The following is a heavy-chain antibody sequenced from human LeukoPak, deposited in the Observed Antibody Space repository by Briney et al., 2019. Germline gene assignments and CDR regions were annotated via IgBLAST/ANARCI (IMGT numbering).Heavy chain of an antibody. V-gene: IGHV1-2*02. J-gene: IGHJ6*03. CDR2: INPNSGGT. D-gene: IGHD3-10*01. CDR3: ARNYCSGPLHYYYYYYMDV. CDR1: GYTFTSYY. Sequence: ASVKVSCKASGYTFTSYYMHWVRQAPGQGLEWMGWINPNSGGTNYAQKFQGRVTMTRDTSISTAYMELSRLRSDDTAVYYCARNYCSGPLHYYYYYYMDVWGKGTTVTVSS.